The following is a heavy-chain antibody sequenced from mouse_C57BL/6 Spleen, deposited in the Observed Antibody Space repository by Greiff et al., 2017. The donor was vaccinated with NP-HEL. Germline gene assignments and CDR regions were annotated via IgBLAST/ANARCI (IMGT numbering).Heavy chain of an antibody. J-gene: IGHJ2*01. CDR1: GFTFSSYA. Sequence: DVMLVESGGGLVKPGGSLKLSCAASGFTFSSYAMSWVRQTPEKRLEWVATISDGGSYTYYPDNVKGRFTISRDNAKNNLYLQMSHLKSEDTAMYYCAREGIYYDYDGWGQGTTLTVSS. CDR2: ISDGGSYT. V-gene: IGHV5-4*01. CDR3: AREGIYYDYDG. D-gene: IGHD2-4*01.